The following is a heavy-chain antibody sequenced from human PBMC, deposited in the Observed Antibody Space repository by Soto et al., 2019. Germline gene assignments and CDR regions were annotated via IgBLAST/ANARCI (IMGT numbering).Heavy chain of an antibody. CDR3: ARGPDSFATNGYNAD. CDR2: MNPYTGRS. D-gene: IGHD1-1*01. CDR1: GYSFTSYN. J-gene: IGHJ4*02. V-gene: IGHV1-8*01. Sequence: GASVKVSCKASGYSFTSYNINWARQPPGPGLELVGYMNPYTGRSGLGQKVDGRVILTRDTSINTAYMELTNLRSEDKAVYYCARGPDSFATNGYNADWGRGTRVT.